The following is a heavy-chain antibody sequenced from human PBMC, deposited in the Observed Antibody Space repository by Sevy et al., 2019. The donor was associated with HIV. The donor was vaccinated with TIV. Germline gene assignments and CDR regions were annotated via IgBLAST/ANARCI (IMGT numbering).Heavy chain of an antibody. CDR2: INPISGGT. CDR3: ARAPTDFWTGGMAV. D-gene: IGHD3-3*01. Sequence: ASMKVSCKASGYAFTGYYIHWVRQAPGQGLEWMGRINPISGGTDDSQKFQGRVTMTRDTSISTAYMDVSRLTSDDAAVYYCARAPTDFWTGGMAVWGQGTVVTVSS. CDR1: GYAFTGYY. V-gene: IGHV1-2*06. J-gene: IGHJ6*02.